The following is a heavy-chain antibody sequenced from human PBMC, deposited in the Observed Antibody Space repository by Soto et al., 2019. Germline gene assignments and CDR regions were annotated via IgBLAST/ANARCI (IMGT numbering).Heavy chain of an antibody. CDR1: GGTFSSYA. Sequence: QVQLVQSGAEVKKPGSSVKVSCKASGGTFSSYAISWVRQAPGQGLEWMGGIIPIFGTANYAQKFQGRVTITADESTSTAYMELSSLRSEDTAVYYCARDGHEVYSSGWLDYFDYWGQGTLVTASS. V-gene: IGHV1-69*01. CDR2: IIPIFGTA. D-gene: IGHD6-19*01. J-gene: IGHJ4*02. CDR3: ARDGHEVYSSGWLDYFDY.